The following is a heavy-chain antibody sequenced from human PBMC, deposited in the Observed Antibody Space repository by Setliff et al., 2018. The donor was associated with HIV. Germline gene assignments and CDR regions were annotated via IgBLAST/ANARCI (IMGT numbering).Heavy chain of an antibody. J-gene: IGHJ4*02. CDR2: INHSGST. V-gene: IGHV4-34*01. Sequence: PSETLSLTCAVYGGSFSGYYWSWIRQPPGKGLEWIGEINHSGSTNYNPSLKSRVTISVDASKNQFSLKLSSVTAADTAVFYCARLTTTYYYDSSAYYHPGGGQGTLVTVSS. CDR1: GGSFSGYY. D-gene: IGHD3-22*01. CDR3: ARLTTTYYYDSSAYYHPG.